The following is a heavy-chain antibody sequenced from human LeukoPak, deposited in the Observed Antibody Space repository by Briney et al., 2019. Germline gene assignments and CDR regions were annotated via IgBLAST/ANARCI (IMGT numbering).Heavy chain of an antibody. CDR2: IIPIFGTA. J-gene: IGHJ6*03. V-gene: IGHV1-69*13. CDR3: ARSSLWLLRGYYYMDV. Sequence: SVKVSCKASGYTFTSYAMNWVRQAPGQGLEWMGGIIPIFGTANYAQKFQGRVTITADESTSTAYMELSSLRSEDTAVYYCARSSLWLLRGYYYMDVWGKGTTVTISS. D-gene: IGHD3-10*01. CDR1: GYTFTSYA.